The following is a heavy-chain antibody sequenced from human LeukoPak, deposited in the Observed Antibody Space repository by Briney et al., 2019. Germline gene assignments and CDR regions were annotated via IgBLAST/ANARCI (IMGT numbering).Heavy chain of an antibody. J-gene: IGHJ4*02. CDR1: GGSISSGDYY. Sequence: SETLSLTCTVSGGSISSGDYYWSWIRQPPGKGLEWIGYIYYSGSTYYNPSLKSRVTISVDTSKNQFSLKLSSVTAADTAVYYCARVRLDGKPHFDYWGQGTLVTVSS. CDR2: IYYSGST. D-gene: IGHD1-14*01. CDR3: ARVRLDGKPHFDY. V-gene: IGHV4-30-4*01.